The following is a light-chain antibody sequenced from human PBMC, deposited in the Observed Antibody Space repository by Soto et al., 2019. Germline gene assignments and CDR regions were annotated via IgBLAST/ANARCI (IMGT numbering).Light chain of an antibody. CDR3: QQSYTTPLT. V-gene: IGKV1-39*01. Sequence: DIQMTQSPSSLSASVGDRVTITCRASQSINNYLNWYQQKAGKPPNLLIYTTSTLQSGVPSRFSGSGSGTDFTLTISSLQPEDFATYYCQQSYTTPLTFGGGTKVEVK. CDR2: TTS. CDR1: QSINNY. J-gene: IGKJ4*01.